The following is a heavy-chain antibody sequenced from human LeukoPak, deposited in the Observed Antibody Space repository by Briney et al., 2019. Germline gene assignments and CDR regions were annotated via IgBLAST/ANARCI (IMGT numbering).Heavy chain of an antibody. J-gene: IGHJ3*02. D-gene: IGHD6-6*01. CDR3: ARVSSSSSNGAFDI. Sequence: GASVKVSCKASGYTFTSFGISWVRQAPGQGLEWMGWISAYNGNTNYAQKLQGRVTMTTDTSTSTAYMELRSLRSDDTAVYYCARVSSSSSNGAFDIWGQGTMVTVSS. CDR2: ISAYNGNT. CDR1: GYTFTSFG. V-gene: IGHV1-18*01.